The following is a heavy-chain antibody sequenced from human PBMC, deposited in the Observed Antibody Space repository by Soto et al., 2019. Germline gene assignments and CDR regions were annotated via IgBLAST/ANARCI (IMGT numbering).Heavy chain of an antibody. Sequence: EVQLVESGGGLVQPGGSLRLSCAASGFTVSSNYMSCVRQAPGKGLEWVSVIYSGGSTYYADSVKGRFTICRDNSKNTLYLQMNSLRGEDTAVYYCARDCSSTSCYAGRDAFDIWGQGTMVTVSS. CDR1: GFTVSSNY. J-gene: IGHJ3*02. CDR2: IYSGGST. D-gene: IGHD2-2*01. CDR3: ARDCSSTSCYAGRDAFDI. V-gene: IGHV3-66*01.